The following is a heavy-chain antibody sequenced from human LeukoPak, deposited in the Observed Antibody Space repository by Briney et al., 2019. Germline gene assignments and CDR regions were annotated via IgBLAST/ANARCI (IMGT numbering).Heavy chain of an antibody. D-gene: IGHD6-19*01. CDR2: INHSGST. J-gene: IGHJ4*01. Sequence: PSETLSLTCAVYGGSFSGYYWSWIRQPPGKGLEWIGEINHSGSTNYNPSLKSRVTISVDTSKNQFSLKLSSVTAADTAVYYCARHIAVAGTDYWGQEPWSPSPQ. V-gene: IGHV4-34*01. CDR1: GGSFSGYY. CDR3: ARHIAVAGTDY.